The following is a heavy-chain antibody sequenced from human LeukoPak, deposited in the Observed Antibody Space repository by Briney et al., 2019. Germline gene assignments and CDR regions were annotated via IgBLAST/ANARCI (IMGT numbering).Heavy chain of an antibody. V-gene: IGHV3-21*01. CDR1: GFTFSSYS. J-gene: IGHJ4*02. CDR3: ARDLGGYYFDY. Sequence: GGSLRLSCAASGFTFSSYSMNWVRQAPGKGLEWVSSISSSSSYIYYADSVKGRFTISRDNAKNPLYLQMNSLRAEDTAVYYCARDLGGYYFDYWGQGTLVTVSS. CDR2: ISSSSSYI. D-gene: IGHD1-26*01.